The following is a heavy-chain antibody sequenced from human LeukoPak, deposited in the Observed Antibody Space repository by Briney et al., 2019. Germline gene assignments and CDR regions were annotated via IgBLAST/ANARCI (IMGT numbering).Heavy chain of an antibody. CDR1: GFTLSSYA. D-gene: IGHD6-25*01. J-gene: IGHJ4*02. Sequence: PGGSLRLSCAASGFTLSSYAMSWVRQAPGKGLEWVSAISDSGGNTRYADSVKGRFAISRDNSKNTLYLQMNSLRAEDTAVYYCVPLLEAATIGIVGYWGQGTLVTVSS. V-gene: IGHV3-23*01. CDR2: ISDSGGNT. CDR3: VPLLEAATIGIVGY.